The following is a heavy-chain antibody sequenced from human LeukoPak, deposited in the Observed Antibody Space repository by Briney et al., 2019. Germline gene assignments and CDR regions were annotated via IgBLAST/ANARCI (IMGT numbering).Heavy chain of an antibody. V-gene: IGHV4-4*07. CDR3: ARHVRPPSGWYFLDY. D-gene: IGHD6-19*01. J-gene: IGHJ4*02. CDR1: GGSISSYY. Sequence: SETLSLTCTVSGGSISSYYWSWIRQPAGEGLEWIGRLHTSGSTHYNPSLKSRVTMSVDTSKNQFSLKLSSVTAADTAVYYCARHVRPPSGWYFLDYWGQGTLVTVSS. CDR2: LHTSGST.